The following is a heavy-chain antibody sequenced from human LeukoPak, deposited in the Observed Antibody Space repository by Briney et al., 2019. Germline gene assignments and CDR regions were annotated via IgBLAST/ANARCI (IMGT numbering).Heavy chain of an antibody. D-gene: IGHD6-19*01. Sequence: GGSLRLSCAASGFTFSSYWMSWVRQAPGKGLEWVANIKQDGSEKYYVDSVKGRFTISRDNAKNSLYLQMNSLRAEDTALYYCARDLLSSGWSGGNDYWGQGTLVTVSS. CDR3: ARDLLSSGWSGGNDY. CDR1: GFTFSSYW. CDR2: IKQDGSEK. J-gene: IGHJ4*02. V-gene: IGHV3-7*05.